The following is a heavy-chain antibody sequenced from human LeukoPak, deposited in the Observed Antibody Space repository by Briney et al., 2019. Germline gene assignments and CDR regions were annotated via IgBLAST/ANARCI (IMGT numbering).Heavy chain of an antibody. Sequence: SVKVSCKASGGTFSSYAISWVRQAPGQGLEWMGGIIPIFGTANYAQKFQGRVTITADESTSTAYMELSSLRSEDTAVYYCATDWLYSSGCPVNWGQGTLVTVSS. J-gene: IGHJ4*02. CDR2: IIPIFGTA. CDR1: GGTFSSYA. CDR3: ATDWLYSSGCPVN. V-gene: IGHV1-69*13. D-gene: IGHD6-19*01.